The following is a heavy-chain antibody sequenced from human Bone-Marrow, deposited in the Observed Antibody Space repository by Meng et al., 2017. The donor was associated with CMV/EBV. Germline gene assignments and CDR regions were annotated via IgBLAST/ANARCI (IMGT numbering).Heavy chain of an antibody. J-gene: IGHJ6*02. CDR1: GDSVSSNSAA. V-gene: IGHV6-1*01. Sequence: SCAISGDSVSSNSAAWNWIRQSPSRGLEWLGRTYYRSKWYNDYAVSVKSRITINPDTSKNQFSLQLNSVTPEDTAVYYCARADGRDYDFWSGYYPMDVWGQGTTVTVSS. CDR2: TYYRSKWYN. CDR3: ARADGRDYDFWSGYYPMDV. D-gene: IGHD3-3*01.